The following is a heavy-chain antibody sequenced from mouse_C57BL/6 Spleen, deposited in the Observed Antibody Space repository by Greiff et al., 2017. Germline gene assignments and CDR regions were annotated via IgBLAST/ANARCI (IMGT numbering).Heavy chain of an antibody. J-gene: IGHJ4*01. D-gene: IGHD3-2*02. CDR1: GYTFTSYW. CDR2: IDPSDSYT. CDR3: ARTTAQATGAMDY. V-gene: IGHV1-50*01. Sequence: QVQLQQPGAELVKPGASVKLSCKASGYTFTSYWMQWVKQRPGQGLEWIGEIDPSDSYTNYNQKFKGKATLTVDTSSSTAYMQLSSLTSADSAVYYCARTTAQATGAMDYWGQGTSVTVSS.